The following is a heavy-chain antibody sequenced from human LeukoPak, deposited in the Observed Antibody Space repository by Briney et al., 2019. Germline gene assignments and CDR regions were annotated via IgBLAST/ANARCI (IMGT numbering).Heavy chain of an antibody. J-gene: IGHJ4*02. CDR3: ARTASPYSTTWYVDY. D-gene: IGHD2/OR15-2a*01. V-gene: IGHV3-30*04. CDR1: GFTFSRYV. CDR2: ILYDGNNK. Sequence: PGGSLRLSCAASGFTFSRYVMHWVRQAPGKGLEWVAVILYDGNNKYYADSVKGRFTVSRDNSKNTLYLEMNSLRAEDTAVYYCARTASPYSTTWYVDYWGQGTLVTVSS.